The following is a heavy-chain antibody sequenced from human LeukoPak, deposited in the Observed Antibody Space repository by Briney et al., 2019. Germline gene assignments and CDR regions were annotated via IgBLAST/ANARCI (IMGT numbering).Heavy chain of an antibody. J-gene: IGHJ4*02. V-gene: IGHV4-30-2*01. D-gene: IGHD1-7*01. CDR3: ARAYNWNWFDY. CDR2: IYHSGST. CDR1: GGSISSGGYY. Sequence: SETLSLTCTVSGGSISSGGYYWSWTRQPPGKGLEWIGYIYHSGSTYYNPSLKSRDTISVDRSKNQLSLKLSSVTAADTAVYYCARAYNWNWFDYWGQGTLVTVSS.